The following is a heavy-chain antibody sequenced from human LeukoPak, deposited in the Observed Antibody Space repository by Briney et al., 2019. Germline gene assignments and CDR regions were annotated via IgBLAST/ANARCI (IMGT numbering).Heavy chain of an antibody. CDR1: GGTFSTYT. V-gene: IGHV1-69*02. CDR2: IIPILGIA. CDR3: AIPAHDRDSSGYYLGAFDI. D-gene: IGHD3-22*01. Sequence: SVKVSCKASGGTFSTYTISWVRQAPGQGLEWMGRIIPILGIANYAQKFQGRVTITADKSTSTAYMELSSLRSEDTAVYYCAIPAHDRDSSGYYLGAFDIWGQGTTVTVSS. J-gene: IGHJ3*02.